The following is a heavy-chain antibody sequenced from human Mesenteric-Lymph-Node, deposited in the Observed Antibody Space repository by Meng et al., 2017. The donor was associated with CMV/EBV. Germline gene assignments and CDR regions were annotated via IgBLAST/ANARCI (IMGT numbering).Heavy chain of an antibody. CDR3: ARSVGNWFDP. D-gene: IGHD1-26*01. Sequence: GESLKISCAASGFTFSSYSMNWVRQAPGKGPEWVSSISSSSSYIYYADSVKGRFTISRDNAKNSLYLQMNSLRAEDTAVYYCARSVGNWFDPWGQGTLVTVSS. J-gene: IGHJ5*02. V-gene: IGHV3-21*01. CDR2: ISSSSSYI. CDR1: GFTFSSYS.